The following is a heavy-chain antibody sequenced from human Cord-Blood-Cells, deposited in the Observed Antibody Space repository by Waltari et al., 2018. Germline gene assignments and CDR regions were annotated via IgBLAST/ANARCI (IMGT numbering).Heavy chain of an antibody. CDR2: INHRGST. CDR3: ARFSGVTIFGVVIMSDAFDI. V-gene: IGHV4-34*01. D-gene: IGHD3-3*01. CDR1: GGSFSGYY. J-gene: IGHJ3*02. Sequence: QVQLQQWGAGLLKPSETLSLTCAVYGGSFSGYYWSWIRQPPGKGLEWIGEINHRGSTNYNPPLKSRVTISVDTSKNQFSRKLSSVTAADTAVYYCARFSGVTIFGVVIMSDAFDIWGQGTMVTVSS.